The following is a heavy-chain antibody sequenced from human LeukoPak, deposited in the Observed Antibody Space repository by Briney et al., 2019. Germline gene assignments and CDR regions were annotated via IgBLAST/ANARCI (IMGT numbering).Heavy chain of an antibody. V-gene: IGHV3-30*04. J-gene: IGHJ4*02. CDR1: GFTFSSYA. CDR3: ARGKAAAAVHFDY. CDR2: ISYDGSHK. D-gene: IGHD6-13*01. Sequence: GGSLRLSCAASGFTFSSYAMSWVRQAPGKGLEWVTVISYDGSHKYYADSVKGRFTISRDDSKNTLYLQMNSLRPEDTAVYYCARGKAAAAVHFDYWGQGTLVTVSS.